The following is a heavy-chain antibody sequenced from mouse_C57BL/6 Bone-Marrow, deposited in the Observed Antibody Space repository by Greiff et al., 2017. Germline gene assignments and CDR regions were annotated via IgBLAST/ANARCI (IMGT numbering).Heavy chain of an antibody. D-gene: IGHD2-3*01. CDR3: ARRGRLLPNYFDY. Sequence: VQLQQSGPELVKPGASVKIPCKASGYTFTDYNMDWVKQSHGKSLEWIGDINPNNGGTIYNQKFKGKATLTVDKSSSTAYMELRSLTSEDTACYYCARRGRLLPNYFDYWGQGTTLTVSS. CDR1: GYTFTDYN. CDR2: INPNNGGT. V-gene: IGHV1-18*01. J-gene: IGHJ2*01.